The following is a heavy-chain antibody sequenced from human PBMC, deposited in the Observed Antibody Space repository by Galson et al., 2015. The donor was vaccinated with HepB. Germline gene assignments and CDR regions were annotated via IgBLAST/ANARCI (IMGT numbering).Heavy chain of an antibody. CDR3: ARHRGLRLGELSSNFDY. J-gene: IGHJ4*02. Sequence: ETLSLTCTVSGGSISSSSYYWGWIRQPPGKGLEWIGSIYYSGSTYYNPSLKSRVTISVDTSKNQFSLKLSSVTAADTAVYYCARHRGLRLGELSSNFDYWGQGTLVTVSS. V-gene: IGHV4-39*01. CDR1: GGSISSSSYY. D-gene: IGHD3-16*02. CDR2: IYYSGST.